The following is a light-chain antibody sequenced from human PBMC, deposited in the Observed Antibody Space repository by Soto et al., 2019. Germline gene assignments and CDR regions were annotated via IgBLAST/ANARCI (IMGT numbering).Light chain of an antibody. V-gene: IGLV2-14*01. CDR1: SSDVGGYKY. CDR2: EVS. CDR3: CAFAYSRVV. J-gene: IGLJ3*02. Sequence: QSVLTQPASVSGSPGQSITISCTGSSSDVGGYKYVCWYQQLPGRAPRLMIYEVSNRPSGVSNRFSGSKSGNTASLTISGLQAEDEGDYYCCAFAYSRVVFGGGTKLTVL.